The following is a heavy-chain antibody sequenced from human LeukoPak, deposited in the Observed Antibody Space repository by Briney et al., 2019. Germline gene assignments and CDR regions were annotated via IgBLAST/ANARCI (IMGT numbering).Heavy chain of an antibody. D-gene: IGHD3-10*01. CDR3: ARDMVRGVHTLGY. CDR1: GYTFTGYY. Sequence: ASVKVSCKASGYTFTGYYMHWVRQAPGQGLAWMGWINPNSGGTNYAQKFQGRVTMTRDTSISTAYMELSRLRSDDTAVYYCARDMVRGVHTLGYWGQGTLVTVSS. CDR2: INPNSGGT. V-gene: IGHV1-2*02. J-gene: IGHJ4*02.